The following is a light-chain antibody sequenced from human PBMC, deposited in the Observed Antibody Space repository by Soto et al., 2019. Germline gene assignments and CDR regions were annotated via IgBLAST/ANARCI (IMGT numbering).Light chain of an antibody. CDR2: EVS. CDR3: WSYAGSNTVL. J-gene: IGLJ7*01. V-gene: IGLV2-23*02. Sequence: QSALTQPASVSGSPGQSITISCTGTSSDVGRYNLVSWYQQSPGKAPKLIIYEVSKRPSGVSDRFSGSKSGDTASLTISGLQAEDEAEYYCWSYAGSNTVLFGGGTQLTVL. CDR1: SSDVGRYNL.